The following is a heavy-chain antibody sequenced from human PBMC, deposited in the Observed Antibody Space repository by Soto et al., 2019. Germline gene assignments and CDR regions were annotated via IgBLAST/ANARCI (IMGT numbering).Heavy chain of an antibody. D-gene: IGHD5-18*01. J-gene: IGHJ6*02. Sequence: ASVKVSCKASGYIFSNFGLSWVLQAPGQGLEWMGWISGYNGNTNSAEKFQGRVTMTTDTSTSTAYMEVRSLTSDDTAVYYCARDKGYGFGWSSSSGMDVWGQGTTVTVSS. CDR3: ARDKGYGFGWSSSSGMDV. CDR2: ISGYNGNT. CDR1: GYIFSNFG. V-gene: IGHV1-18*01.